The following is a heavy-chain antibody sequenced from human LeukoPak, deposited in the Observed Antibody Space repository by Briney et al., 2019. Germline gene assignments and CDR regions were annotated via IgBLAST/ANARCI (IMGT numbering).Heavy chain of an antibody. CDR2: IGASGGNT. Sequence: PGGSLRLSCATSGFTLTNYAMSWVRQAPGKGLEWVSAIGASGGNTYYADSVKGRFTISRDNSKNMLYLQMNSLRAEDTAVYYCAKDRIKDGYNDYWGQGILVTVSS. CDR1: GFTLTNYA. D-gene: IGHD5-24*01. V-gene: IGHV3-23*01. J-gene: IGHJ4*02. CDR3: AKDRIKDGYNDY.